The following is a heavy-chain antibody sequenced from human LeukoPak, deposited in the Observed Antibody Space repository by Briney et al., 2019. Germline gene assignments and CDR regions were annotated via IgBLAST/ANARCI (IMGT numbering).Heavy chain of an antibody. D-gene: IGHD3-10*01. J-gene: IGHJ6*02. V-gene: IGHV1-69*13. CDR2: IIPIFGTA. Sequence: SVRVSCKASGGTFSSYAISWVRQAPGQGLEWMGGIIPIFGTANYAQKFQGRVTITADESTSTAYMELSSLRSEDTAVYYCARDRFAVGITYGMDVWGQGTTVTVSS. CDR3: ARDRFAVGITYGMDV. CDR1: GGTFSSYA.